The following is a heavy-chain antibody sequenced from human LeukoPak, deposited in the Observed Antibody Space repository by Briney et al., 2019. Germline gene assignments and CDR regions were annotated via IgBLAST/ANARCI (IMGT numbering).Heavy chain of an antibody. CDR2: IYYSGST. D-gene: IGHD4-17*01. CDR1: GGSISSGGYY. V-gene: IGHV4-31*03. J-gene: IGHJ4*02. Sequence: PSETLSLTCTVSGGSISSGGYYWSWIRQNPGKGLEWIGYIYYSGSTYYNPSLKSRVTTSVDTSKNQFSLKLSSVTAADTAVYYCARVRWGLRVFDYWGQGTLVTVSS. CDR3: ARVRWGLRVFDY.